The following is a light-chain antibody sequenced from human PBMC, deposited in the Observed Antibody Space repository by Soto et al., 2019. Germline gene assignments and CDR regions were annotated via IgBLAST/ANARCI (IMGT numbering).Light chain of an antibody. CDR2: GAS. CDR1: QSVTISD. J-gene: IGKJ1*01. V-gene: IGKV3D-15*01. CDR3: EQYNNCPLWT. Sequence: EVVLEQAGVTLSLSHGARAPLSCRARQSVTISDLAWCQQKPGQPPRRLLYGASTRDTGVPSRFSGSGTGTEFTLTITSLQSDDFAVYYCEQYNNCPLWTFGQGTNV.